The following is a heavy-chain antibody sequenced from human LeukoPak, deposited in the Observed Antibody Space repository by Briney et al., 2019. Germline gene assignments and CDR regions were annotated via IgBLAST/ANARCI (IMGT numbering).Heavy chain of an antibody. V-gene: IGHV3-53*01. D-gene: IGHD3-22*01. J-gene: IGHJ4*02. Sequence: PGGSLRLSCVASGLSISGQWMSWVRQAPGKGLEWVSVVYGGGTTYYADSVKGRFTISRDSSKNALYLQMNSLRVEDTAVYYCARIDSSGFYPAYWGQGTLVTVSS. CDR3: ARIDSSGFYPAY. CDR1: GLSISGQW. CDR2: VYGGGTT.